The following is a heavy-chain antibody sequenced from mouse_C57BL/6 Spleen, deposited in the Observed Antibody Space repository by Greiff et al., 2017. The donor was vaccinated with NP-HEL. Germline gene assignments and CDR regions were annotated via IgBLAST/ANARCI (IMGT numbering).Heavy chain of an antibody. V-gene: IGHV14-4*01. CDR3: TTGGQLRLY. CDR1: GFNIKDDY. Sequence: VQLQQSGAELVRPGASVKLSCTASGFNIKDDYMHWVKQRPEQGLEWIGWIDPENGDTEYASKFQGKATITADTSSNTAYLQLSSLTSEDTAVYYCTTGGQLRLYWGQGTLVTVSA. CDR2: IDPENGDT. D-gene: IGHD3-2*02. J-gene: IGHJ3*01.